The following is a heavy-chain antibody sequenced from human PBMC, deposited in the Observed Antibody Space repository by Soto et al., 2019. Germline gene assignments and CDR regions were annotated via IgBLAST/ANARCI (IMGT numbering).Heavy chain of an antibody. CDR3: AVGGVVVVAAWEDYYYYGMDV. CDR1: GYTFTGYY. V-gene: IGHV1-2*06. J-gene: IGHJ6*02. CDR2: INPNSGGT. D-gene: IGHD2-15*01. Sequence: ASVKVSCKASGYTFTGYYMHWVRQAPGQGLEWMGRINPNSGGTNYAQKFQGRVTMTRDTSISTAYMELSRLRSDDTAVYYCAVGGVVVVAAWEDYYYYGMDVWGQGTTVTVSS.